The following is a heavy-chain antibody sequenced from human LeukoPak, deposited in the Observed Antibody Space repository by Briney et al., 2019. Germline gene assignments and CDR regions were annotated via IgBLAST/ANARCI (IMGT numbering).Heavy chain of an antibody. J-gene: IGHJ6*04. CDR3: VELGITMIGGV. Sequence: GGSLRLSCAASGFTFSSYTMNWVRQAPGKGLEWVSSISSSSTYINYADSVKGRFTISRDNAKNSLYLQMNSPRAEDTAVYYCVELGITMIGGVWGKGTTVTISS. CDR1: GFTFSSYT. V-gene: IGHV3-21*01. D-gene: IGHD3-10*02. CDR2: ISSSSTYI.